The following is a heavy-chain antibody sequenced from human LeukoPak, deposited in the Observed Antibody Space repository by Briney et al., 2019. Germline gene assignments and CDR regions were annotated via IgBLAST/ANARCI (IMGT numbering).Heavy chain of an antibody. D-gene: IGHD3-22*01. V-gene: IGHV3-23*01. CDR2: LSGSGGST. CDR3: AKDFYDSSIPRFDY. J-gene: IGHJ4*02. CDR1: GFTFSSYA. Sequence: GGSLRLSCAASGFTFSSYAMSWVRQAPGKGLEWVSGLSGSGGSTFYADSVKGRFTIARDNSKNTLYLQMNSLRAEDTAVYYCAKDFYDSSIPRFDYWGQGTLVTVSS.